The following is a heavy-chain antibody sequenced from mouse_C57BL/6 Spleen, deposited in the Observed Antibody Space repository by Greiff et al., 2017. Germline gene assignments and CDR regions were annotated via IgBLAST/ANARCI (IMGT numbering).Heavy chain of an antibody. V-gene: IGHV1-7*01. CDR1: GYTFTSYW. CDR3: TTTYCNFDY. CDR2: INPSSGST. J-gene: IGHJ2*01. D-gene: IGHD5-5*01. Sequence: VQLQQSGAELAKPGASVKLSCKASGYTFTSYWMHWVKQRPGQGLEWIGYINPSSGSTKYNQKFKDKATLTADKSSSTAYLQLSSLTSEDTAVYYCTTTYCNFDYWGQGTTLTVSS.